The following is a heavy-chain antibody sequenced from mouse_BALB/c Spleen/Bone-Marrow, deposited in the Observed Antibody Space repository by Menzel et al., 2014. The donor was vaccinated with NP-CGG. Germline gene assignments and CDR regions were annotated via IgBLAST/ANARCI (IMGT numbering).Heavy chain of an antibody. CDR3: ARKDYGYNYVMDY. V-gene: IGHV1-18*01. Sequence: EVQLQESGPELVKPGASVKISCKTSGYTFTEYTMHWVKQSHGKSLEWIGGVNPNNGGTIYNQKFKGKATLTVDKSSSTAYMELRSLTSEDSAVYYCARKDYGYNYVMDYWGQGTSVTVSS. CDR2: VNPNNGGT. J-gene: IGHJ4*01. CDR1: GYTFTEYT. D-gene: IGHD1-2*01.